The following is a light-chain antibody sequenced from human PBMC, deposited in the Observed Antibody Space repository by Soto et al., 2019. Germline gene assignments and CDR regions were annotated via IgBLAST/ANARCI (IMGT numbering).Light chain of an antibody. V-gene: IGKV3-15*01. J-gene: IGKJ5*01. Sequence: EIVMTLSPATLSVSPGERATLSCRASQSVSSNLAWYQQKPGQAPRLLIYGASTRATGIPARFSGSGSGTEFTLTISSLQSEDFAVYYCQQYNNWPLTFGQGTLLEI. CDR1: QSVSSN. CDR2: GAS. CDR3: QQYNNWPLT.